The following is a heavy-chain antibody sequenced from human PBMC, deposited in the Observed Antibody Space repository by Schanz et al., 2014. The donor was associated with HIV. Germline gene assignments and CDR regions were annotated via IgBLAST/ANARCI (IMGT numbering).Heavy chain of an antibody. D-gene: IGHD3-16*01. J-gene: IGHJ6*02. CDR1: GYTFSDYF. CDR3: ARITGEHYYAMDV. V-gene: IGHV1-69*01. Sequence: QVQLVQSGAEVKKPGASVKVSCKASGYTFSDYFMHWVRQAPGQGLEWMGGIIPIFGTATYAQKFQGRVTVTADESTSTAYMELSSLRSDDTAVYYCARITGEHYYAMDVWGQGTTVTVTS. CDR2: IIPIFGTA.